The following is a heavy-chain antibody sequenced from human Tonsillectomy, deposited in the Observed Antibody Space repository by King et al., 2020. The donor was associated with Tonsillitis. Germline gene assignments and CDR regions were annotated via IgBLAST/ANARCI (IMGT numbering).Heavy chain of an antibody. V-gene: IGHV3-43D*03. Sequence: VQLVESGGVVVQPGGSLRLSCAASGFTFDDYAMHWVRQAPGKGLEWVSLISWDGGSTYYADSVKGRVTISRDNSKNSLYLQMNSLRAEDTALYYCAKDMVPLYSSIGGPDDYWGQGTLVTVSS. D-gene: IGHD6-13*01. CDR1: GFTFDDYA. CDR3: AKDMVPLYSSIGGPDDY. CDR2: ISWDGGST. J-gene: IGHJ4*02.